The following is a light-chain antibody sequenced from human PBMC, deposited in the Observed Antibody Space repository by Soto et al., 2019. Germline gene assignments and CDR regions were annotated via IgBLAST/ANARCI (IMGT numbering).Light chain of an antibody. CDR2: ETK. J-gene: IGLJ3*02. Sequence: QAVVTQPPSVSGAPGQRVTISCTGSASNFGAGYDVHWYQQIPGTAPKLLIFETKSRPSGVPDRFSGSKSGTSASLAISGLQSEDEADYYCTVWDDSLIGRVFGGGTQLTVL. CDR3: TVWDDSLIGRV. V-gene: IGLV1-40*01. CDR1: ASNFGAGYD.